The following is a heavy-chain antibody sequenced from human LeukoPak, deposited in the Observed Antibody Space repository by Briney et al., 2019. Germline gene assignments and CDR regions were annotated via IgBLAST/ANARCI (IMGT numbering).Heavy chain of an antibody. J-gene: IGHJ2*01. CDR2: IYYSGST. Sequence: SETLSLTCTVSGGSIRSYYWSWIRQPPGKGLEWIGYIYYSGSTTYNPSLRSRVTISVDTSKNQFSLKLSSVTAADTAVYYCARVFYYGSGTFDLWGRGTLVTVSS. V-gene: IGHV4-59*01. CDR1: GGSIRSYY. D-gene: IGHD3-10*01. CDR3: ARVFYYGSGTFDL.